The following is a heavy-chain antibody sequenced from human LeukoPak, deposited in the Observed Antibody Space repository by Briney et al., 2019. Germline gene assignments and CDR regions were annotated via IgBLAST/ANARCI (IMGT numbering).Heavy chain of an antibody. J-gene: IGHJ3*02. Sequence: SETLSLTCAVYGGSFSGYYWSWIRQPPGKGLEWIGEINHSGSTNYNPSLKSRVTISVDTSKNQFSLKLSSVTAEDTAVYYCAREQWLDAFDIWGQGTMVTVSS. CDR3: AREQWLDAFDI. D-gene: IGHD6-19*01. CDR2: INHSGST. CDR1: GGSFSGYY. V-gene: IGHV4-34*01.